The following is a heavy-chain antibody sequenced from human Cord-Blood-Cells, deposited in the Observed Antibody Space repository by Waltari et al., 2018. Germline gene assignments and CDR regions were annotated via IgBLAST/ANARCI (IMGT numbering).Heavy chain of an antibody. D-gene: IGHD3-3*01. J-gene: IGHJ4*02. CDR2: IYPGDSDT. CDR1: GNSFTSYW. CDR3: ARLLPSYYDFWSGYSAFDY. Sequence: EVQLVQSGAEVKKPGESLKISCKGSGNSFTSYWIGWVRQMPGKGLDWRGIIYPGDSDTRYSPSFQGQVTISADKSISTAYLQWSSLKASDTAMYYCARLLPSYYDFWSGYSAFDYWGQGTLVTVSS. V-gene: IGHV5-51*01.